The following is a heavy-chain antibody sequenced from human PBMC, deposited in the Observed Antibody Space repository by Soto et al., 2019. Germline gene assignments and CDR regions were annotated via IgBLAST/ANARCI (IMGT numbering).Heavy chain of an antibody. CDR3: ARTHSGSYYSVFNY. V-gene: IGHV4-4*07. D-gene: IGHD1-26*01. CDR2: IYRSGTT. Sequence: SETLSLTCTVSGGSISSYYWSWIRQPSGKGLEWIASIYRSGTTSYNPSLKSRVTISVDPSKNQFSLMLTAVTAADTAVYYCARTHSGSYYSVFNYWGRGSLVTVSS. CDR1: GGSISSYY. J-gene: IGHJ4*02.